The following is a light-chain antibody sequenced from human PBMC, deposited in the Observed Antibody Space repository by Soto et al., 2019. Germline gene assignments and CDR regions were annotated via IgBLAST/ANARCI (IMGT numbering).Light chain of an antibody. CDR3: QQYGDWPLT. J-gene: IGKJ4*01. CDR2: GVS. CDR1: QSFRSTY. V-gene: IGKV3-15*01. Sequence: EIVMTHSPVTLSVSPGEAATLSCSARQSFRSTYLAWYQQKPGQAPRLLIFGVSNRAAGIPARFSGSGSGTEFTLTISSLQSEDFAVYYCQQYGDWPLTFGGGTKVDIK.